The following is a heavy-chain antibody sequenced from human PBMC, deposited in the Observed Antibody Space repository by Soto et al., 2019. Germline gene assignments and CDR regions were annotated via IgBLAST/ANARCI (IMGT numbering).Heavy chain of an antibody. CDR3: ASQNYGGNSEGDFDY. CDR2: IYYSGST. Sequence: QVQLQESGPGLVKPSQTLSLTCTVSGGSISSGDYYWSWIRQPPGKGLEWIGYIYYSGSTYYNPSLKSRVTISVDKSKNQFSLKLSSVTAADTAVYYCASQNYGGNSEGDFDYWGQGTLVTVSS. J-gene: IGHJ4*02. V-gene: IGHV4-30-4*01. D-gene: IGHD4-17*01. CDR1: GGSISSGDYY.